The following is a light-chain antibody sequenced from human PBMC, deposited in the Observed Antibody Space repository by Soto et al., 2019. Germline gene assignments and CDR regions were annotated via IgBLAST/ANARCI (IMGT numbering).Light chain of an antibody. Sequence: SYELIQPPSVLVSPGQTVSITCSGDKLEDKYVCWYQQKPGQSPVVVIYQDRKRPSGIPERFSGSNSGNTATLTISGTQAMDEADYYCQAWASTTVVFGGGTKLTVL. CDR2: QDR. V-gene: IGLV3-1*01. CDR3: QAWASTTVV. J-gene: IGLJ2*01. CDR1: KLEDKY.